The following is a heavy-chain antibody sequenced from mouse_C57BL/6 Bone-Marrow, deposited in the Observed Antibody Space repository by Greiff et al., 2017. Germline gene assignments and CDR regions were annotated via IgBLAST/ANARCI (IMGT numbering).Heavy chain of an antibody. Sequence: VQLQQPGAELVKPGASVKLSCKASGYTFTSYWMHWVKQRPGQGLEWIGMIHPNSGSTNYNEKFKSKATLTVDKSSSTAYMQLSSLTSEDSAVYYCARDLAYCSKGDYWGQGTTLTVSS. V-gene: IGHV1-64*01. CDR1: GYTFTSYW. J-gene: IGHJ2*01. CDR2: IHPNSGST. CDR3: ARDLAYCSKGDY. D-gene: IGHD2-5*01.